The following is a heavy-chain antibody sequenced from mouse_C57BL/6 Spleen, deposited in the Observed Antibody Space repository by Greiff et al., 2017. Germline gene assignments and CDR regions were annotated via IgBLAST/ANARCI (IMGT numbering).Heavy chain of an antibody. D-gene: IGHD4-1*01. V-gene: IGHV1-39*01. Sequence: QLVESGPELVKPGASVKISCKASGYSFTDYNLNWVKQSNGKSLEWIGVINPNYGTTSYNQQFKGKATLTVDQSSSTAYMQLNSLTSEDSAVYYCARKFLTGYAMDYGGQGTSVTVSS. CDR2: INPNYGTT. J-gene: IGHJ4*01. CDR3: ARKFLTGYAMDY. CDR1: GYSFTDYN.